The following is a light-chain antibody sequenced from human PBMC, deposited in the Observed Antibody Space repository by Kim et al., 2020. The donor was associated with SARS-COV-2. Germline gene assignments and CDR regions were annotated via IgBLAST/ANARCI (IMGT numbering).Light chain of an antibody. CDR1: QSVLYSSDNRNY. J-gene: IGKJ2*01. Sequence: DIVMTQSPDSLAVSLGERATINCKSSQSVLYSSDNRNYFAWYRQTPGQPPQLLIYWASTRESGVPDRFSGSGSGTDFTLTISSLQADDVAVYYCQQYYSVPYTFGQGTKLEI. CDR2: WAS. CDR3: QQYYSVPYT. V-gene: IGKV4-1*01.